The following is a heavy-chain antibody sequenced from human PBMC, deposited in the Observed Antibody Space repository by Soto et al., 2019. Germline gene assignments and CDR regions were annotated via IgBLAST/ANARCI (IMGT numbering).Heavy chain of an antibody. V-gene: IGHV3-30*18. D-gene: IGHD6-13*01. Sequence: QVQLVESGGGVVQPGRSLRLSCAASGLTFSDYVMHWARQAPGKGLEWVAYISHDGSNKWYADSVKGRFTISRDDSKNTLYFEMNGLSAEETVLYYWVKERSGSWVCDYWGQGTLVTVSS. CDR2: ISHDGSNK. CDR3: VKERSGSWVCDY. J-gene: IGHJ4*02. CDR1: GLTFSDYV.